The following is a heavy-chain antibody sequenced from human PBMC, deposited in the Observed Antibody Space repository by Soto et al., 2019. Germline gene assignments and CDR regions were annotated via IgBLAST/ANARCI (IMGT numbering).Heavy chain of an antibody. Sequence: ETLSLTCTVSGGSISSSSFHWGWIRQAPGKGLEWVSYISSSSSTIYYTGSVKGRFTVSRDNAKMYLQMNSLRAEDTAMYYSARGSDSGYGRVFDYWGQGILVTVSS. CDR3: ARGSDSGYGRVFDY. D-gene: IGHD5-12*01. CDR2: ISSSSSTI. CDR1: GGSISSSS. V-gene: IGHV3-48*01. J-gene: IGHJ4*02.